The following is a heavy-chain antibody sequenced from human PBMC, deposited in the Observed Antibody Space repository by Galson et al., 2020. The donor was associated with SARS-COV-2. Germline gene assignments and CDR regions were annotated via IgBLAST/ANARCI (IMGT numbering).Heavy chain of an antibody. CDR3: ARGNVRNYYYYMDV. J-gene: IGHJ6*03. CDR1: GFTFSSYD. D-gene: IGHD2-8*01. CDR2: IGTAGDT. V-gene: IGHV3-13*01. Sequence: GGSLRLSCAASGFTFSSYDMHWVRQATGKGLEWVSAIGTAGDTYYPGSVKGRFTISRENAKNSLYLQMNSLRAGDTAVYYCARGNVRNYYYYMDVWGKGTTVTVSS.